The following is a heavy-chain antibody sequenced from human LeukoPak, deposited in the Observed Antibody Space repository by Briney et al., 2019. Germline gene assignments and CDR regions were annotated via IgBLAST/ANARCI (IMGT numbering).Heavy chain of an antibody. Sequence: ASVKVSCKASGGTFSSYAISWVRQAPGQGLEWMGRIIPILGIANYAQKFQGRVTITADKSTSTAYMELSSLRSEDTAVYYCARDRLGYNFRGLDYWGQGTLVTVSS. D-gene: IGHD5-24*01. V-gene: IGHV1-69*04. CDR1: GGTFSSYA. CDR2: IIPILGIA. CDR3: ARDRLGYNFRGLDY. J-gene: IGHJ4*02.